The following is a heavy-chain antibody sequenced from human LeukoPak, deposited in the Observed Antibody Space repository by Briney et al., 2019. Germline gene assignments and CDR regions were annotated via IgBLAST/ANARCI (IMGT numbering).Heavy chain of an antibody. D-gene: IGHD6-19*01. CDR2: IYSAGNT. J-gene: IGHJ4*02. V-gene: IGHV3-53*01. CDR3: ARGGTPGYSSGRIDY. CDR1: GFTVSSNY. Sequence: GGSLRLSCVDSGFTVSSNYMSWVRQAPGKGLEWVSVIYSAGNTYYADSVKGRFTVSRHNSKNTLYLQMNSLRVEDTAVYYCARGGTPGYSSGRIDYWGQGTLVTVSS.